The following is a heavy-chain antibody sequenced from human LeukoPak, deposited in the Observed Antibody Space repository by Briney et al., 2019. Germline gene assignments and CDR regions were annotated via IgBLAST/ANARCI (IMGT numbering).Heavy chain of an antibody. CDR3: ARDGYDYGDYGESGGLDY. CDR1: GFTFSSYA. J-gene: IGHJ4*02. CDR2: ISYDGNKK. Sequence: GGSLRLSCAASGFTFSSYAMHWVRQAPGKGLEWVAVISYDGNKKYYADSVKGRFTISRDNSKNTLYVQMNSLRAEDTAVYYCARDGYDYGDYGESGGLDYWGQGTLVTVSS. D-gene: IGHD4-17*01. V-gene: IGHV3-30*04.